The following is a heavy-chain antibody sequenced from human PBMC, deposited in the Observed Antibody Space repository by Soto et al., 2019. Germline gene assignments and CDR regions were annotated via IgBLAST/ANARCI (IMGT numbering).Heavy chain of an antibody. V-gene: IGHV4-59*01. CDR1: DGSISSYY. CDR2: IHRSGST. Sequence: PSEPLSLTCTVSDGSISSYYWSWIRQPPGRGLEWIGHIHRSGSTNYNASLESRVTISVDTSKNQFSLELISVTAADTAVYYCARDSYWSGSGTYFGDTLDMWSQGTMVTVSS. CDR3: ARDSYWSGSGTYFGDTLDM. J-gene: IGHJ3*02. D-gene: IGHD3-10*01.